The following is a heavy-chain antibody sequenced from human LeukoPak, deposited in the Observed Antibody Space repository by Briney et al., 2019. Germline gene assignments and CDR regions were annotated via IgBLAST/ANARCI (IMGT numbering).Heavy chain of an antibody. D-gene: IGHD6-13*01. CDR3: AREGYSSSWYTTHYYGMDV. CDR1: GFTFSSYW. J-gene: IGHJ6*02. V-gene: IGHV3-7*01. Sequence: HPGGSLRLSCAASGFTFSSYWMSWVRQAPGKGLEWVANIKQDGSEKYYVDSVKGRFTISRDNAKNSLYLQMNSLRAEDTAVYYYAREGYSSSWYTTHYYGMDVWGQGTTVTVSS. CDR2: IKQDGSEK.